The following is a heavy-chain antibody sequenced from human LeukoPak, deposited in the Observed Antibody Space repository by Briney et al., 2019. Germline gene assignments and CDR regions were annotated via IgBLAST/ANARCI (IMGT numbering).Heavy chain of an antibody. Sequence: PSETLSLTCTVSGGSISSYYWSWIRQPPGKGLEWVGYIHYSGSTNYNPSLKSRVTISVDTSKNQFSLKLSSVTAADTAVYYCARDPLADDGGVWGQGTMVTVSS. J-gene: IGHJ3*01. CDR1: GGSISSYY. V-gene: IGHV4-59*01. CDR2: IHYSGST. D-gene: IGHD1-1*01. CDR3: ARDPLADDGGV.